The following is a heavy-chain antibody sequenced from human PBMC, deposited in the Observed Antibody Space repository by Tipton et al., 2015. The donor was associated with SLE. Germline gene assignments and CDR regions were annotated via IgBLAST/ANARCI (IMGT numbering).Heavy chain of an antibody. CDR2: IFTSGTT. J-gene: IGHJ4*02. Sequence: TLSLTCTVSGASITSGTHYWGWIRQPPGKGLEWIGRIFTSGTTNYNPSLKSRVTMSVDTSKNQFSLKLSSVTAADTAMYFCARGNRITMADYWGQGTLVTVSS. CDR1: GASITSGTHY. CDR3: ARGNRITMADY. D-gene: IGHD3-10*01. V-gene: IGHV4-61*02.